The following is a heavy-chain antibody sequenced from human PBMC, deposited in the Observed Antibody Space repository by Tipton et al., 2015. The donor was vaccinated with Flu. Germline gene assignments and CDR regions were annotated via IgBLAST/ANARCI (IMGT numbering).Heavy chain of an antibody. D-gene: IGHD3-10*01. Sequence: TLSLTCGVSGDSIRSSDHYWGWIRQPPGKGLEWIGNTFHSGNTYLNPSLKSRVTISIDTSKNQFSLKLSSVTAADTAVYYCATTTYYYGSGSHDYWGQGTLVTVSS. J-gene: IGHJ4*02. CDR3: ATTTYYYGSGSHDY. CDR1: GDSIRSSDHY. V-gene: IGHV4-38-2*01. CDR2: TFHSGNT.